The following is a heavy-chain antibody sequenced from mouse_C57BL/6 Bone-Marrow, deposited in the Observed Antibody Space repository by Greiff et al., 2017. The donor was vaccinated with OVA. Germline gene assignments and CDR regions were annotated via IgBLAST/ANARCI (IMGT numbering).Heavy chain of an antibody. V-gene: IGHV14-2*01. CDR1: GFNIKDYY. CDR3: ARSYYGSNYAMDY. CDR2: IDPEDGET. Sequence: VQLKESGAELVKPGASVKLSCTASGFNIKDYYMHWVKQRPEQGLEWIGRIDPEDGETKYAPKFQGKATITADTSSNTAYLQLSSLTSEDTAVYYCARSYYGSNYAMDYWGQGTSVTVSS. J-gene: IGHJ4*01. D-gene: IGHD1-1*01.